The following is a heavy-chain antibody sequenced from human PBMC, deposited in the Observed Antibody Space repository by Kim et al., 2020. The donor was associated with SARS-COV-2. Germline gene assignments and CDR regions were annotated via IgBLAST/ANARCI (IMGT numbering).Heavy chain of an antibody. CDR1: GGSISSGGYY. Sequence: SETLSLTCTVSGGSISSGGYYWSWIRQVPGRGLEYIGFIYYTGSTYYSPSFKSRISLSLDTSKNQFSLNLTSLTAADTAVYYCVRGSGRFGESSLLHGFDIWGQGTLVTVSS. CDR2: IYYTGST. V-gene: IGHV4-31*03. D-gene: IGHD3-10*01. CDR3: VRGSGRFGESSLLHGFDI. J-gene: IGHJ3*02.